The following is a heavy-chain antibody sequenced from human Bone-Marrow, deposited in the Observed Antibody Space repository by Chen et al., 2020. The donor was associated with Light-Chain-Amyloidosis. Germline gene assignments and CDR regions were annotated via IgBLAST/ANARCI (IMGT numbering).Heavy chain of an antibody. D-gene: IGHD2-15*01. Sequence: VHFVQSGAESRRPGSSVKFSCRASGDRLNNFAARWVRQAPGQPFDWMGGIMPRFGTSNSAQRFQSRVTFTASTDTAFMELKSLTAEDTALYYCARRSGSGGYFESWGQGTLVTVSS. CDR3: ARRSGSGGYFES. J-gene: IGHJ4*02. CDR1: GDRLNNFA. V-gene: IGHV1-69*12. CDR2: IMPRFGTS.